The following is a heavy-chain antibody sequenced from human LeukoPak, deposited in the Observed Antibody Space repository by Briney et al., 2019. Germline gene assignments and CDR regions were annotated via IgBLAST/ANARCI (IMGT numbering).Heavy chain of an antibody. CDR3: ATMTTVTTRGYYYYYMDV. Sequence: ASVKVSCKVSGYTLTELSMHWVRQAPGKGLGWMGVFDPEDGETIYAQKFQGRVTMNEDTSTDTAYMELSSLRSEDTAVYYCATMTTVTTRGYYYYYMDVWGKGTTVTVSS. V-gene: IGHV1-24*01. J-gene: IGHJ6*03. CDR1: GYTLTELS. CDR2: FDPEDGET. D-gene: IGHD4-17*01.